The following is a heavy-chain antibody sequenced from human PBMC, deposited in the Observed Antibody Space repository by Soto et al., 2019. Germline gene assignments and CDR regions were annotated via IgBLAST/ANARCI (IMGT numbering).Heavy chain of an antibody. J-gene: IGHJ4*02. V-gene: IGHV4-59*08. CDR2: IYYSGST. CDR1: GGSISSYY. D-gene: IGHD6-13*01. Sequence: ASETLSLTCTVSGGSISSYYWSWIRQPPGKGLEWIGYIYYSGSTNYNPSLKSRVTISVDTSKNQFSLKLSSVTAADTAVYYCASRGSSSWWAFDYWGQGTLVTVSS. CDR3: ASRGSSSWWAFDY.